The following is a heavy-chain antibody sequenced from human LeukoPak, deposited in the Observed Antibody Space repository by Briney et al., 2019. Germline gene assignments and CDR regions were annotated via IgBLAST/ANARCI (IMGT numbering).Heavy chain of an antibody. CDR2: VHYSGST. Sequence: SETLSLTCTVSGGSISSYYWSWIRQPPGKGLEWIGYVHYSGSTNDNPSLKSRVTISVDTSKNQFSLKLGSVTAADTAVYYCASPPDYWGQGTLVTVSS. CDR1: GGSISSYY. J-gene: IGHJ4*02. V-gene: IGHV4-59*01. CDR3: ASPPDY.